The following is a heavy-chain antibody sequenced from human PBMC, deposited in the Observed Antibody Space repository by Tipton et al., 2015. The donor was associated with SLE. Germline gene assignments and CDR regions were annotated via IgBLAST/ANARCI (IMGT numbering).Heavy chain of an antibody. D-gene: IGHD6-19*01. V-gene: IGHV3-23*01. CDR3: VKGSRIAGWLPQHFDY. CDR1: GFTFSSYA. Sequence: SLRLSCVVSGFTFSSYAMNWVRQAPGKGLEWVSGISGSGGAAYYADSLKGRFTLSRDNSRNTVSLQMNSLRAEDTAVYFCVKGSRIAGWLPQHFDYWGQGTPVTVSS. CDR2: ISGSGGAA. J-gene: IGHJ4*02.